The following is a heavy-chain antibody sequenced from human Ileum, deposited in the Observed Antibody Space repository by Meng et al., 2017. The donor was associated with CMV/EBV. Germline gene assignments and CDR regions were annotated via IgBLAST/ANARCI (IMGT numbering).Heavy chain of an antibody. CDR1: GYSFTDYF. CDR2: INPSSGDT. J-gene: IGHJ4*02. CDR3: VRGANYASYRVDY. V-gene: IGHV1-2*02. Sequence: QAQLMQSVAELEHPGASVEVSCKASGYSFTDYFIHWLRRAPGQGLAWMGWINPSSGDTNYAQTFQDRVTVTRDTSINTVYMDFRGLTSDDTAMYYCVRGANYASYRVDYWGQGTLVTVSS. D-gene: IGHD2-2*01.